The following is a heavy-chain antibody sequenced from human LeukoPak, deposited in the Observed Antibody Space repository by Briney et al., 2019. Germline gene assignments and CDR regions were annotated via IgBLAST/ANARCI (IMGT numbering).Heavy chain of an antibody. CDR2: ISSSSSYI. V-gene: IGHV3-21*01. J-gene: IGHJ4*02. Sequence: GGSLRLSCAASGFTFSSYSMNGVRQAPGKGLEWVSSISSSSSYIYYADSVKGRFTISRDNAKNSLYLQMNSLRAEDTAVYYCARESEMLGYGDYGVDYWGQGTLVTVSS. CDR3: ARESEMLGYGDYGVDY. D-gene: IGHD4-17*01. CDR1: GFTFSSYS.